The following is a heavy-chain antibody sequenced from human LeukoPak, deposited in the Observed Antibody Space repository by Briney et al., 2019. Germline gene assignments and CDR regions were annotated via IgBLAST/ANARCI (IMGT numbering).Heavy chain of an antibody. Sequence: GGSLRLSCAASGFTFSSYWMHRVRQAPGKGLVWVSRINSDGSSTSYADSVKGRFTISRDNAKNTLYLQMNSLRAEDTAVYYCARDWRYCSSTSCRSDAFDIWGQGTMVTVSS. CDR1: GFTFSSYW. CDR2: INSDGSST. D-gene: IGHD2-2*01. J-gene: IGHJ3*02. CDR3: ARDWRYCSSTSCRSDAFDI. V-gene: IGHV3-74*01.